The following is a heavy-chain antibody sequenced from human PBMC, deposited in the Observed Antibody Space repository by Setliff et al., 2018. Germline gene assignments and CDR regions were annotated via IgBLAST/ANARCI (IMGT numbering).Heavy chain of an antibody. D-gene: IGHD1-26*01. CDR3: ARGSVVGPTRGDFDF. Sequence: ASVKVSCKASGGTLTTFTTYSLIWVRQAPGQGLEWMGGIIPITGTTNYAQRFQGRITISTDESSSTVYMEMSRLKSEDTAVYYCARGSVVGPTRGDFDFWGLGTLVTVSS. CDR1: GGTLTTFTTYS. J-gene: IGHJ4*02. CDR2: IIPITGTT. V-gene: IGHV1-69*16.